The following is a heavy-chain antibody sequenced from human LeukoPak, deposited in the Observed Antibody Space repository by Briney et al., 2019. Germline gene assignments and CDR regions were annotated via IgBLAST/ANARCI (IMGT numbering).Heavy chain of an antibody. CDR2: ISSSSTTI. J-gene: IGHJ4*02. Sequence: GGSLRLSCAASGFIFTSYSMNWVRQAPGKGLEWVSYISSSSTTIYYADSVKGRFTISRDNAENSLYLQMNSLRAEDTAVYYCARVFKGYYYLTDYWGQGTLVTVAS. CDR1: GFIFTSYS. D-gene: IGHD3-22*01. CDR3: ARVFKGYYYLTDY. V-gene: IGHV3-48*01.